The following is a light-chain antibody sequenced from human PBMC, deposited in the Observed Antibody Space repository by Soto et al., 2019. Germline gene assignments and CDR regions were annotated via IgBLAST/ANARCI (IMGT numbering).Light chain of an antibody. Sequence: QSALTQPASVSGSPGQSITISCTGTRSDIGAYHYVSWFQQNPGKAPKCMIYDVYSRPSGVSHRFSGSKSANTASLTISGLQAEDEAVYYCTSYTTTNTLALGGGTKLTVL. J-gene: IGLJ2*01. CDR1: RSDIGAYHY. V-gene: IGLV2-14*01. CDR3: TSYTTTNTLA. CDR2: DVY.